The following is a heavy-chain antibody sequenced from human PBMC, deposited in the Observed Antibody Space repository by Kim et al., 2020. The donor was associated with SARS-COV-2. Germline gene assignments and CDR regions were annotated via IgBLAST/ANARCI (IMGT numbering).Heavy chain of an antibody. CDR3: ARRRGIIAGQKQSLYYFDY. CDR2: INPNSGGT. CDR1: GYTFTGYY. V-gene: IGHV1-2*02. D-gene: IGHD6-13*01. J-gene: IGHJ4*02. Sequence: ASVKVSCKASGYTFTGYYMHWVRQAPGQGLEWMGWINPNSGGTNYAQKFQGRVTMTRDTSISTAYMELSRLRSDDTAVYYCARRRGIIAGQKQSLYYFDYWGQGTLVTVSS.